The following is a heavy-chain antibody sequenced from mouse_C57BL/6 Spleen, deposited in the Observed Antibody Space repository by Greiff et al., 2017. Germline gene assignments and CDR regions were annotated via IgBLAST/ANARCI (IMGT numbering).Heavy chain of an antibody. CDR2: ISYDGSN. J-gene: IGHJ3*01. D-gene: IGHD2-4*01. CDR1: GYSITSGYY. V-gene: IGHV3-6*01. Sequence: EVQLVESGPGLVKPSQSLSLTCSVTGYSITSGYYWNWIRQFPGNKLEWMGYISYDGSNNYNPSLKNRISITRDTSKNQFFLKLNSVTTEDTATYYCARVGDYGETWFAYWGQGTLVTVSA. CDR3: ARVGDYGETWFAY.